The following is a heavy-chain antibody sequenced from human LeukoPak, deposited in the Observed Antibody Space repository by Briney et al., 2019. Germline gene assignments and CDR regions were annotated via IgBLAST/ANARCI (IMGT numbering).Heavy chain of an antibody. V-gene: IGHV4-59*01. CDR3: ASGGGIDAFDI. CDR2: IYYSGST. CDR1: GGSTSSYY. Sequence: SETLSLTCTVSGGSTSSYYWSWIRQPPGKGLEWIGYIYYSGSTNYNPSLKSRVTISVDTSKNQFSLKLSSVTAADTAVYYCASGGGIDAFDIWGQGTMVTVSS. D-gene: IGHD3-16*01. J-gene: IGHJ3*02.